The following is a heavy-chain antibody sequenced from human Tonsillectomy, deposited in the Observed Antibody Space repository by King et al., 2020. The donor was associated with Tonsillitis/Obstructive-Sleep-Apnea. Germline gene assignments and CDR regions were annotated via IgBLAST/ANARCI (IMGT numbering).Heavy chain of an antibody. Sequence: VQLQESGPGLVKPSETLSLTCTVSGGTTSSYYWSWIRQPPGKGLEWIGYIYYGGSTNYNPSLKSRVTISLDTSKNQFSLKRSSVTAADTAVYYCATHRRGYSYGVGAFDIWGQGTMVTVSS. CDR2: IYYGGST. CDR1: GGTTSSYY. V-gene: IGHV4-59*08. CDR3: ATHRRGYSYGVGAFDI. J-gene: IGHJ3*02. D-gene: IGHD5-18*01.